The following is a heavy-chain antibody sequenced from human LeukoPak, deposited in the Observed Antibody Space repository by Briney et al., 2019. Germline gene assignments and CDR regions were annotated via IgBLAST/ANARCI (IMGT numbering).Heavy chain of an antibody. CDR3: AKDSSSRGWYFEH. CDR1: GFTFSSYW. Sequence: GALRLSCAASGFTFSSYWMHWVRQAPGKGLVWVSRINSDGSSTSYADSVKGRLTISRDNSKNTVYLQMNRLRAEDTAVYFCAKDSSSRGWYFEHWGQGTLVTVSS. J-gene: IGHJ4*02. CDR2: INSDGSST. D-gene: IGHD6-19*01. V-gene: IGHV3-74*01.